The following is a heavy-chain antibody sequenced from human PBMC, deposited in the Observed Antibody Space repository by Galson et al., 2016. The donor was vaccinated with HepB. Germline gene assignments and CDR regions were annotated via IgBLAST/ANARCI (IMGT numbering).Heavy chain of an antibody. J-gene: IGHJ5*02. V-gene: IGHV3-23*01. CDR1: GFTFGSHA. D-gene: IGHD1-1*01. CDR3: VREIWSEGWFDP. CDR2: ISGGGGLK. Sequence: SLRLSCAASGFTFGSHAMTWVRQGPGKGLAWVSGISGGGGLKPYRHSVRGRFTISRDNATNSAYLHMTGLRVEDTAIYYCVREIWSEGWFDPWGQGTLVTVSS.